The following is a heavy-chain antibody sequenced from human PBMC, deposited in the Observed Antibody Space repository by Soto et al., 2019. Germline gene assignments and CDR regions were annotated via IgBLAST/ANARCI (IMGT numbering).Heavy chain of an antibody. J-gene: IGHJ4*02. CDR3: ARARTTYYYDSSGIFDY. V-gene: IGHV4-30-4*08. CDR1: GGSVSSGGYY. CDR2: IYYSGST. D-gene: IGHD3-22*01. Sequence: SETLSLTCTVSGGSVSSGGYYWSWIRQHPRKGLEWIGYIYYSGSTYYNPSLKSRVTISVDTSKNQFSLKLSSVTAADTAVYYCARARTTYYYDSSGIFDYWGQGTLVTVSS.